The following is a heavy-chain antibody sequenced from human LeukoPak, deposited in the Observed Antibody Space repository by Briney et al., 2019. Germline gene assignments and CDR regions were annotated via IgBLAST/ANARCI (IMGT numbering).Heavy chain of an antibody. CDR2: INHSGST. D-gene: IGHD2-2*02. Sequence: SETLSLTCAVYGGSFSGYYWSWIRQPPGKGGEWVGEINHSGSTNYNPSLKSRVTISVDTSKNQFSLKLSSVTAADTAVYYCSRTNTVWGQGTLVTVSS. J-gene: IGHJ4*02. CDR3: SRTNTV. V-gene: IGHV4-34*01. CDR1: GGSFSGYY.